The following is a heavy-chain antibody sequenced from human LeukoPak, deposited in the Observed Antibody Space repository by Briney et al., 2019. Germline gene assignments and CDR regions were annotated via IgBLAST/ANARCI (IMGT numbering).Heavy chain of an antibody. CDR3: ARDATRGGDFDY. D-gene: IGHD3-16*01. V-gene: IGHV3-21*01. CDR1: GFTFSSYS. CDR2: ISSSSSYI. Sequence: GGSLRLSCAASGFTFSSYSMNWVRQAPGKGLEWVSSISSSSSYIYYADSVKGRFTISRDNAKNSLSLQLNSLTAEDTAVYYCARDATRGGDFDYWGQGTLVTVSS. J-gene: IGHJ4*02.